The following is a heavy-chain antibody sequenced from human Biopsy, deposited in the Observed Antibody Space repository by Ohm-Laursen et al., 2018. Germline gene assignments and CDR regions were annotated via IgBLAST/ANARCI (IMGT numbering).Heavy chain of an antibody. Sequence: SETLSLTCTVSGGSISSYYWSWIRQPPGKGLEWIGYIYYTGSTNYNPSLKSRVTMSVDTSKNHFSLNLNSVTAADTAVYYCAGIVLGPTSDAFDIWGQGTMVTVSS. J-gene: IGHJ3*02. V-gene: IGHV4-59*12. CDR2: IYYTGST. CDR3: AGIVLGPTSDAFDI. D-gene: IGHD1-26*01. CDR1: GGSISSYY.